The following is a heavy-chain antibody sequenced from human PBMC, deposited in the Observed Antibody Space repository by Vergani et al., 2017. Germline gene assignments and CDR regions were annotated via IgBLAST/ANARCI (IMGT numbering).Heavy chain of an antibody. Sequence: QVQLVESGGGVVQRGGSLRLSWATSGFPLGNYDMQWIRQGPGKGLEFVAFIQFDGSNQYYADSVKGRFTLSRDFSKNTLYLQMNSLRTDDTATYYCAKHFRGWGIDYWGQGTQVIVSS. J-gene: IGHJ4*02. CDR2: IQFDGSNQ. CDR3: AKHFRGWGIDY. V-gene: IGHV3-30*02. CDR1: GFPLGNYD. D-gene: IGHD3-16*01.